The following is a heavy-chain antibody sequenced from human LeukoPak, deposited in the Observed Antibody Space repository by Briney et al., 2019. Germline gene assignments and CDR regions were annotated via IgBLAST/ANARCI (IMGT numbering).Heavy chain of an antibody. D-gene: IGHD6-13*01. V-gene: IGHV4-59*08. CDR3: ASRAAAGHFQH. CDR1: GGSISSYY. Sequence: SETLSLTCTVSGGSISSYYWSWIRQPPGKGLEWIGCIYYSGSTNYNPSLKSRVTISVDTSKNQFSLKLSSVTAADTAVYYCASRAAAGHFQHWGQGTLVTVSS. J-gene: IGHJ1*01. CDR2: IYYSGST.